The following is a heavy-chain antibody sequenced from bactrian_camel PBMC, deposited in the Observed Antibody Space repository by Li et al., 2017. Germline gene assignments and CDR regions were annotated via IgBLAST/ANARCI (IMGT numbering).Heavy chain of an antibody. Sequence: VQLVESGGGLVQPGGSLRLSCAASGFTFSSYAMSWVRQAPGKGLEWVSSIDNYGVNTYYSDTVKGRFTISKDNAKNTLYLQMNSLKPEDTAMYYCAADRTGGSCYTAQWDFGYWGQGTQVTVS. D-gene: IGHD6*01. J-gene: IGHJ6*01. V-gene: IGHV3S31*01. CDR3: AADRTGGSCYTAQWDFGY. CDR2: IDNYGVNT. CDR1: GFTFSSYA.